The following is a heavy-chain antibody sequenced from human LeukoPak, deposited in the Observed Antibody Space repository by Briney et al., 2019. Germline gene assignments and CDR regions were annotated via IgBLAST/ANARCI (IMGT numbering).Heavy chain of an antibody. CDR1: GYTFTSYD. CDR3: ARAIVYCSSTSCYISDAFDI. J-gene: IGHJ3*02. D-gene: IGHD2-2*02. CDR2: MNPNSGNT. V-gene: IGHV1-8*03. Sequence: ASVKVSCKASGYTFTSYDINWVRQATGQGLEWMGWMNPNSGNTGYAKKFQGRVTITRNTSISTAYMELSSLRSEDTAVYYCARAIVYCSSTSCYISDAFDIWGQGTMVTVSS.